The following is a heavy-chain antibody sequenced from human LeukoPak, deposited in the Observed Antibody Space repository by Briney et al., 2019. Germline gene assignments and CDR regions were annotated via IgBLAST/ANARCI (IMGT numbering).Heavy chain of an antibody. V-gene: IGHV3-30*02. CDR1: GFTFSSYG. Sequence: PGGSLRLSXAASGFTFSSYGMHWVRQAPGKGLEWVAFIRYDGSNKYYADSVKGRFTISRDNSKNTLYLQMNSLRAEDTAVYYCAKDRVVVAATPGYFDYWGQGTLVTVSS. CDR3: AKDRVVVAATPGYFDY. J-gene: IGHJ4*02. CDR2: IRYDGSNK. D-gene: IGHD2-15*01.